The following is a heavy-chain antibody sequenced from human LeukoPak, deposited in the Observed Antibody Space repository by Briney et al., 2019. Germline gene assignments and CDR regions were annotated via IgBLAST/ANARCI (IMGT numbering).Heavy chain of an antibody. V-gene: IGHV3-48*01. CDR1: GFTFSSYS. J-gene: IGHJ4*02. CDR2: ISSSSTTI. D-gene: IGHD3-10*01. Sequence: GGSLRLSCAASGFTFSSYSMNWVRQAPGKGLEWVSYISSSSTTIYYADSVKGRFTISRDNAKNSLYLQMNSLRAEDTAVYYCARAHYGSGSYDIDYWGQGTLVTVSS. CDR3: ARAHYGSGSYDIDY.